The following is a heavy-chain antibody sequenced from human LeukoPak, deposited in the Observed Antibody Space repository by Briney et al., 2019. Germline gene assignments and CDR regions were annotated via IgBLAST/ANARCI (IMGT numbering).Heavy chain of an antibody. D-gene: IGHD3-10*01. CDR2: IKEDGREK. J-gene: IGHJ4*02. V-gene: IGHV3-7*01. Sequence: PGGSLRLSCATSGFTFSSSWMSWVRQAPGKGLECVANIKEDGREKYYVDSVKGPFTISRDNAKNSLYLQMSSLRAEDTAVYYCARGGRPDYWGQGTLVTVSS. CDR3: ARGGRPDY. CDR1: GFTFSSSW.